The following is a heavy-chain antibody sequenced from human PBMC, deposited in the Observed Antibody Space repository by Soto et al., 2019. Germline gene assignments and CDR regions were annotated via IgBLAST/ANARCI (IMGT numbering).Heavy chain of an antibody. J-gene: IGHJ4*02. CDR2: IVVGSGNT. CDR3: AAGDRKDIVLVPAAIVGTFDY. D-gene: IGHD2-2*02. Sequence: AASVKVSCKASGFTFTSSAVQWVRQARGQRLEWIGWIVVGSGNTNYAQKFQERVTITRDMSTSTAYMELSSLRSEDTAVYYCAAGDRKDIVLVPAAIVGTFDYWGQGTLVTVSS. V-gene: IGHV1-58*01. CDR1: GFTFTSSA.